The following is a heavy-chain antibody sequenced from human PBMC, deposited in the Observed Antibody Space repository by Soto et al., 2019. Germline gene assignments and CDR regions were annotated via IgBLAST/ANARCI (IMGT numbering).Heavy chain of an antibody. Sequence: QVQLVQSGAEVKKPGASVKVSYKASGYTFTSYAMHWVRQAPGQRLEWMGWINAGNGNTKYSQKFQGRVTITRDTSASTAYMELSSLRSEDTAVYYCASLPTYSSGWSYYYYGMDVWGQGTTVTVSS. CDR2: INAGNGNT. V-gene: IGHV1-3*01. CDR1: GYTFTSYA. J-gene: IGHJ6*02. D-gene: IGHD6-19*01. CDR3: ASLPTYSSGWSYYYYGMDV.